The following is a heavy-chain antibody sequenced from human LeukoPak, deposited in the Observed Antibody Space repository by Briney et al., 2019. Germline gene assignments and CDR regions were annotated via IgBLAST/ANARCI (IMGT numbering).Heavy chain of an antibody. CDR2: ISSSGNYI. Sequence: GGSLRLSCVGSGFTFSSFGISWVRQAPGKGLEWVSSISSSGNYIYYADSVKGRFTISRDNAKNSLYLEMNSLRVDDTAVYYCGLVRRNYYYYMDTWGNGTTVIISS. V-gene: IGHV3-21*01. J-gene: IGHJ6*03. D-gene: IGHD3-10*01. CDR3: GLVRRNYYYYMDT. CDR1: GFTFSSFG.